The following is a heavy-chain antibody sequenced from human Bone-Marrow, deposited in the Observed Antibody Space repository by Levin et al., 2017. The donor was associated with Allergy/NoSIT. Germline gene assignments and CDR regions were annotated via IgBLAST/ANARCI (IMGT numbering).Heavy chain of an antibody. CDR2: ISDSGSGT. J-gene: IGHJ4*02. CDR1: GFTFSSYA. Sequence: GGSLRLSCAVSGFTFSSYAMAWVRQIPGKGLEWVSCISDSGSGTYYIDSVKGRFTISRDNSKNTLYLQMNSLRAEDTAVYYCAKGSLRACTGPTCYPLDNWGQGTLLTVSS. D-gene: IGHD2-15*01. V-gene: IGHV3-23*01. CDR3: AKGSLRACTGPTCYPLDN.